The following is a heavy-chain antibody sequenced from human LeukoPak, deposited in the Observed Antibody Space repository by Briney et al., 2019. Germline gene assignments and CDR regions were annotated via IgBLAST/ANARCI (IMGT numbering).Heavy chain of an antibody. J-gene: IGHJ4*02. Sequence: GGSLRLSCAASGFTFSSYAVHWVRQAPGKGLEWVAAVSYDGSNKYYVDSVKGRFTISRDNSKDTLYLQMNSLRAEDTAVYYCARSSNLKDYYGSLNYWGQGTLVTVSS. V-gene: IGHV3-30-3*01. CDR1: GFTFSSYA. CDR3: ARSSNLKDYYGSLNY. D-gene: IGHD3-10*01. CDR2: VSYDGSNK.